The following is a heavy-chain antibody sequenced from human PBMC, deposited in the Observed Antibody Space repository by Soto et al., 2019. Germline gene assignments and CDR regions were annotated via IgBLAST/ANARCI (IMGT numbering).Heavy chain of an antibody. J-gene: IGHJ4*02. V-gene: IGHV3-23*01. D-gene: IGHD6-6*01. CDR1: GLTFSSYA. CDR2: MSGSGGIT. Sequence: PGGSWRLSGAASGLTFSSYAMSGVRQPPGKGLEWVSAMSGSGGITYYADSVKGRFTISRDNSKNTLYLQMNSLRAEDTAVYYCAKDGVRWALVGGLLFDYWGQGTLVTVSS. CDR3: AKDGVRWALVGGLLFDY.